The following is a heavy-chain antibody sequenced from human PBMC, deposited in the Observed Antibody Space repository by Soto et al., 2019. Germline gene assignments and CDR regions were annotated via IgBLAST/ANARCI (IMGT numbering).Heavy chain of an antibody. J-gene: IGHJ3*02. CDR2: ILVGGST. CDR1: GFICRSYD. V-gene: IGHV3-23*01. Sequence: GGALSLSCAASGFICRSYDTSWVRPAPGKGLEWVSTILVGGSTHYEDSVRGRVTISRYRSKNTLYLQMNSLTAGDTAVYYCAKATATGGGAFDISGQGTMVTVSS. CDR3: AKATATGGGAFDI. D-gene: IGHD2-8*02.